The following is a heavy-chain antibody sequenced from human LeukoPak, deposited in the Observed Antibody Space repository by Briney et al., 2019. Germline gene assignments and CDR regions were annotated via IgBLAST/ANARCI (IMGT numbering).Heavy chain of an antibody. J-gene: IGHJ5*02. Sequence: GGSLRLSCAASGLTFSNYWMDWVRQAPGKGLEWVANIKQDGSEKYYVDSVKGRFTIFRDNAKDSLYLQMIRLRAEDTAVYYCARDWTGTTDLGWFDPWGQGTLVTVSS. CDR2: IKQDGSEK. D-gene: IGHD1-7*01. V-gene: IGHV3-7*03. CDR1: GLTFSNYW. CDR3: ARDWTGTTDLGWFDP.